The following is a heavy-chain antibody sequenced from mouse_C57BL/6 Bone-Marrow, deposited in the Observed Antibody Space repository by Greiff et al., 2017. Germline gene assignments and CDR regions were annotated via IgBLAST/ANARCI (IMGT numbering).Heavy chain of an antibody. CDR2: ISDGGSYT. V-gene: IGHV5-4*01. CDR3: ARGYYDDY. D-gene: IGHD2-4*01. CDR1: GFTFSGYA. Sequence: EVHLVESGGGLVKPGGSLKLSCAASGFTFSGYAMSWVRQTPEKRLEWVATISDGGSYTYYPDNVKGRFTISRDNAKNNLYLQMSHLKSEDTAMYYCARGYYDDYWGQGTTLTVSS. J-gene: IGHJ2*01.